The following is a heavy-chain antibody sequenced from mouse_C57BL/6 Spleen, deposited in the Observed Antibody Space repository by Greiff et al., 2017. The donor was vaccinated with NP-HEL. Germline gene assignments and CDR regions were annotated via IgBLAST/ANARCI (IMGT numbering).Heavy chain of an antibody. V-gene: IGHV1-26*01. J-gene: IGHJ1*03. CDR3: ARFGYYDSSYTPLYFDV. Sequence: EVQLQQSGPELVKPGASVKISCKASGYTFTDYYMNWVKQSHGKSLEWIGDINPNNGGTSYNQKFKGKATLTVDKSSSTAYMELRSLTSEDSAVYYWARFGYYDSSYTPLYFDVWGTWTTVTVAS. CDR1: GYTFTDYY. D-gene: IGHD1-1*01. CDR2: INPNNGGT.